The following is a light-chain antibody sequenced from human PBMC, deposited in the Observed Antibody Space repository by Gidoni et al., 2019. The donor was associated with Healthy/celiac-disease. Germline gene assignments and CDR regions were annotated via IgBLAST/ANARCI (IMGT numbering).Light chain of an antibody. Sequence: ELVLTQSPGTLSVSPGERATLSCRASQSVSSSYLAWYQQKPGQAPRLLLYGASSRATGIPDRFSGSGSGTDFTLTISRLEPEDFAVYYCQQYGSSPRGTFXHXTKVEIK. CDR1: QSVSSSY. J-gene: IGKJ1*01. CDR3: QQYGSSPRGT. V-gene: IGKV3-20*01. CDR2: GAS.